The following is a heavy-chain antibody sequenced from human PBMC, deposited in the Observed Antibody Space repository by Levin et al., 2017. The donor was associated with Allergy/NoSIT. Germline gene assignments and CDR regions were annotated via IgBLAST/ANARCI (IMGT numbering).Heavy chain of an antibody. J-gene: IGHJ4*02. Sequence: PSETLSLTCTVSGGSISSYYWSWIRQPPGKGLEWIGYIYYSGSTNYNPSLKSRVTISVDTSKNQFSLKLSSVTAADTAVYYCARHRAAAAGPFDYWGQGTLVTVSS. CDR1: GGSISSYY. D-gene: IGHD6-13*01. V-gene: IGHV4-59*08. CDR3: ARHRAAAAGPFDY. CDR2: IYYSGST.